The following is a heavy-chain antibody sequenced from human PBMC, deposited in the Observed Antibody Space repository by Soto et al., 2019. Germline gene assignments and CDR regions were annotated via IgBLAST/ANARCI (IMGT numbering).Heavy chain of an antibody. V-gene: IGHV4-39*01. CDR3: AIAILRYCSGGSCYRFDP. CDR1: GGSISSSSYY. D-gene: IGHD2-15*01. CDR2: IYYSGST. J-gene: IGHJ5*02. Sequence: PSETLSLTCTVSGGSISSSSYYWGWIRQPPGKGLEWIGSIYYSGSTYYNPSLKSRVTISVDTSKNQFSLKLSSVTAADTAVYYCAIAILRYCSGGSCYRFDPWGQGTLVTVSS.